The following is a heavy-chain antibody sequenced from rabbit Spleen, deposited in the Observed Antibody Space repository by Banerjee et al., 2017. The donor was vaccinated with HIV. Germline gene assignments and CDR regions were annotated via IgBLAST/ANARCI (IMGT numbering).Heavy chain of an antibody. Sequence: EESGGGLVKPEGSLTLTCTASGFSFSSNYWTCWVRQAPGKGLEWIAYIYTGSDSTAYASWAKGRFTISKTSSTTVTLQMTSLTAADTATYFCARGSAAMTMLITGYYLSLWGPGTLVTVS. CDR1: GFSFSSNYW. D-gene: IGHD2-1*01. CDR3: ARGSAAMTMLITGYYLSL. V-gene: IGHV1S45*01. CDR2: IYTGSDST. J-gene: IGHJ4*01.